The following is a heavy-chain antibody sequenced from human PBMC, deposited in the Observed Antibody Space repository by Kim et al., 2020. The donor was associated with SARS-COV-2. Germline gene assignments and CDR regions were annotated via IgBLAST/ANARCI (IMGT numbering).Heavy chain of an antibody. V-gene: IGHV4-34*01. Sequence: SETLSLTCAVYGGSFSGYYWSWIRQPPGKGLEWIGEINHSGSTNYNPSLKSRVTISVDTSKNQFSLKLSSVTAADTAVYYCARGPMVRGVIIRGQYFQHWGQGTLVTVSS. CDR1: GGSFSGYY. CDR2: INHSGST. CDR3: ARGPMVRGVIIRGQYFQH. J-gene: IGHJ1*01. D-gene: IGHD3-10*01.